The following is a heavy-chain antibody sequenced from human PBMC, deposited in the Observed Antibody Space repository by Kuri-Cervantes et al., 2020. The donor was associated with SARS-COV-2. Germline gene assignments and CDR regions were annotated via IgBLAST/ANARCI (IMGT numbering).Heavy chain of an antibody. J-gene: IGHJ4*02. CDR1: GFTFSGSA. V-gene: IGHV3-73*01. D-gene: IGHD3-22*01. CDR2: IRSKANSYAT. CDR3: TFDYYDSSGYFLFDY. Sequence: GGSLRLSCAASGFTFSGSATHWVRQASGKGLEWVGRIRSKANSYATAYAASVKGRFTISRDDSKNTAYLQMNSLKTEDTAVYYCTFDYYDSSGYFLFDYWGQGTLVTVSS.